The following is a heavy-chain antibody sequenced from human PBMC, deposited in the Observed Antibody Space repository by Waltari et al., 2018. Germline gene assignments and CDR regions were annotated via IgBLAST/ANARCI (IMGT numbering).Heavy chain of an antibody. J-gene: IGHJ3*02. CDR1: GFTFSSYS. CDR3: ARARTPRDAFDI. CDR2: ISSSSSYI. Sequence: EVQLVESGGGLVKPGGSLRLSCAASGFTFSSYSMNWVGKAPGKGVEWVSSISSSSSYIYYADSVKGRFTISRDNAKNSLYLQMNSLRAEDTAVYYCARARTPRDAFDIWGQGTMVTVSS. D-gene: IGHD2-15*01. V-gene: IGHV3-21*01.